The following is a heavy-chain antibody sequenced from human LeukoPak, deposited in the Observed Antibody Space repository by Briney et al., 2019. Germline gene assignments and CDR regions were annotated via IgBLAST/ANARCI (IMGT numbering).Heavy chain of an antibody. CDR3: VRHNRVAGRPVFDY. V-gene: IGHV3-21*01. Sequence: GGSLRLSCAASGFTFSDYSMNWVRQAPGKGLEWVSSITNSGSDAYYPDSVRGRFTISRDNGRNSLYLQTTSLRAEDTAVYYCVRHNRVAGRPVFDYWGQGILVTVSS. CDR2: ITNSGSDA. J-gene: IGHJ4*02. D-gene: IGHD6-6*01. CDR1: GFTFSDYS.